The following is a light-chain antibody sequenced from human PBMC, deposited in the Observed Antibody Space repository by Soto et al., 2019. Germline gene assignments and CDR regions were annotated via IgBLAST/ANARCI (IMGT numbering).Light chain of an antibody. CDR2: NDN. CDR1: SSSIGSNA. Sequence: QSVLTQPPSASGTPGQRVTISCSGTSSSIGSNAVNWYHQLPGTAPKLLIYNDNQRPSGVPDRISGSKSGTSASLAISGLQSEDEADYYCSSYTGGNPSYVFGTGTKLTVL. CDR3: SSYTGGNPSYV. J-gene: IGLJ1*01. V-gene: IGLV1-44*01.